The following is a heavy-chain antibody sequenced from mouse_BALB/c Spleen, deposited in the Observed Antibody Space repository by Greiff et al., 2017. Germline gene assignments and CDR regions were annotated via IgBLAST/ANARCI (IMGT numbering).Heavy chain of an antibody. CDR3: ARHGHYGSGDY. Sequence: EVKLMESGGGLVQPGGSLKLSCAASGFTFSSYTMSWVRQTPEKRLEWVAYISNGGGSTYYPATVKGRFTISRDNAKNTLYLQMSSLKSEDTAMYYCARHGHYGSGDYWGQGTTLTVSS. D-gene: IGHD1-1*01. CDR1: GFTFSSYT. J-gene: IGHJ2*01. CDR2: ISNGGGST. V-gene: IGHV5-12-2*01.